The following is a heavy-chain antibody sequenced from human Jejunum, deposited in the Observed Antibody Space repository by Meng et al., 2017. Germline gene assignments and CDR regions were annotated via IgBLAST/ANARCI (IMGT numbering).Heavy chain of an antibody. V-gene: IGHV3-23*01. Sequence: GESLKISCAASGFTFNSYTMSWVRQAPGKGLEWVSTISGSGVSIYYAESVKGRFTISRDNSKNTMYLQMNNLRADDTAVYYCTKDLATLADWGQGTLVTVSS. CDR3: TKDLATLAD. CDR1: GFTFNSYT. J-gene: IGHJ4*02. CDR2: ISGSGVSI. D-gene: IGHD5-12*01.